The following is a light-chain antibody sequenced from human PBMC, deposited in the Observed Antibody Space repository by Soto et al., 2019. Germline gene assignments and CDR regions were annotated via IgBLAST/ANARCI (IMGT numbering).Light chain of an antibody. CDR2: AAS. Sequence: DIQLTQSPSSLSASLVDGVTIXCRASQGISNYLAWYQQKPGKVPKVLIYAASTLQSGVPSRFSGSGSGTDFTLTISSLQPEDVATYYCQHADSFPLITFGQGTRLEIK. CDR3: QHADSFPLIT. V-gene: IGKV1-27*01. J-gene: IGKJ5*01. CDR1: QGISNY.